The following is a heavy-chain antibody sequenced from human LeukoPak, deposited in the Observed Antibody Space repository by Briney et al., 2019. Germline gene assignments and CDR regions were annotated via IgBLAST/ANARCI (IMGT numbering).Heavy chain of an antibody. D-gene: IGHD6-19*01. J-gene: IGHJ4*02. Sequence: GASVKVSCKASGFTFTTYYIHWARQAPGQGLEWVGVISPSGDTTTYAQKFQGRVTMTRDTSTSTVYMELSSLRSEATAVYYCARVAVALDCWGQGTLVTVSS. CDR2: ISPSGDTT. CDR1: GFTFTTYY. V-gene: IGHV1-46*01. CDR3: ARVAVALDC.